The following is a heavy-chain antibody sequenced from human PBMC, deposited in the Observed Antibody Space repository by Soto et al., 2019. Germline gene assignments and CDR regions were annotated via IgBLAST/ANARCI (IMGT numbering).Heavy chain of an antibody. D-gene: IGHD3-10*02. Sequence: GSLRLSCEASGFNVSEWNIHWVRHPPGKGQEWMAAMWFDGSRKYCADSVKGRFAISRDISKNTVYVQTNSLRAADTAVFFCARGPKRGTSVFKSRTGYHYYVMDVSGQGTTVTVS. CDR3: ARGPKRGTSVFKSRTGYHYYVMDV. V-gene: IGHV3-33*01. J-gene: IGHJ6*02. CDR1: GFNVSEWN. CDR2: MWFDGSRK.